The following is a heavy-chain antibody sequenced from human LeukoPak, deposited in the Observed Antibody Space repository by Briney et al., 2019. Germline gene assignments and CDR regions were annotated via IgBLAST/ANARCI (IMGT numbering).Heavy chain of an antibody. CDR1: GFTFSSYS. CDR2: ISSSSSYI. Sequence: GGSLRLSCAASGFTFSSYSMNWVRQAPGKGLEWVSSISSSSSYIYYADSVKGRFTISRDNAKNSLYLQMNSLRAEDTAVYYCARDPRSPAAIAPSSYFDYWGQGTLVTVSS. CDR3: ARDPRSPAAIAPSSYFDY. V-gene: IGHV3-21*01. J-gene: IGHJ4*02. D-gene: IGHD2-2*01.